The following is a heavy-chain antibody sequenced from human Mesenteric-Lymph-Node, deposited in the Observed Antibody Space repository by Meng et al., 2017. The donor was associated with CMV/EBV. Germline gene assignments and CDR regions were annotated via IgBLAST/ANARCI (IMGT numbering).Heavy chain of an antibody. CDR1: GGSFSGYY. V-gene: IGHV4-34*01. CDR3: ARGLRVRGRYYFDY. D-gene: IGHD2-15*01. Sequence: SETLSLTCAVYGGSFSGYYWSWIRQPPGKGLEWIGEINHSGSTNYNPSLKSRVTISVDTSKNQFSLKLSSVTAADTAVYYCARGLRVRGRYYFDYWGQGTLVTVSS. CDR2: INHSGST. J-gene: IGHJ4*02.